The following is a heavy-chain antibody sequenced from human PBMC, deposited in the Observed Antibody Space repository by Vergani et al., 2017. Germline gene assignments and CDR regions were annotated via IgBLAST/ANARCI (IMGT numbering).Heavy chain of an antibody. CDR1: GFTFSSYG. V-gene: IGHV3-30*18. CDR3: AKELDGSGVLFYYYYGMDV. J-gene: IGHJ6*02. CDR2: ISYDGSNK. Sequence: QVQLVESGGGVVQPGRSLRLSCAASGFTFSSYGMHWVRQAPGKGLEWVAVISYDGSNKYYADSVKGRFTISRDNSKNTLYQQMNSLRAEDTAVYYCAKELDGSGVLFYYYYGMDVWGQGTTVTVSS. D-gene: IGHD3-10*01.